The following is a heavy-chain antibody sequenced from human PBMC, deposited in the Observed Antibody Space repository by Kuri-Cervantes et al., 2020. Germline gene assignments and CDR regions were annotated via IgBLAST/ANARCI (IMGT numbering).Heavy chain of an antibody. D-gene: IGHD3-10*01. CDR3: ARGGYYYGSGSSNDY. J-gene: IGHJ4*02. Sequence: GESLKISCAASGFTFSSYAMHWVRQAPGKGLEWVAVISYDGSNKYYADSVKGRFTISRDNSKNTLYLQMNSLRAEDTAVHYCARGGYYYGSGSSNDYWGQGTLVTVSS. CDR2: ISYDGSNK. CDR1: GFTFSSYA. V-gene: IGHV3-30-3*01.